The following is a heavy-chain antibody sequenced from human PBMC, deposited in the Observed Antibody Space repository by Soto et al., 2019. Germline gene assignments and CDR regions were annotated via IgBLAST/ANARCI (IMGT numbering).Heavy chain of an antibody. CDR3: ARDPWAADY. Sequence: PGGSLRLSCAASGFTVSTKYMSWVRQAPGKGLEWVSVIYSGGSTFYADSVRGRFTISRDNSKNTVNLQVNSLRAEDTAVYYCARDPWAADYWGQGTQVTVSS. D-gene: IGHD3-16*01. J-gene: IGHJ4*02. CDR2: IYSGGST. V-gene: IGHV3-66*01. CDR1: GFTVSTKY.